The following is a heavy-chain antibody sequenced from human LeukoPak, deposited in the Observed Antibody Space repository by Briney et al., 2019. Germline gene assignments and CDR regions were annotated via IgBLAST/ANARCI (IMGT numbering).Heavy chain of an antibody. CDR3: ARGLADFWSGYYMSYYYYGMDV. Sequence: GASVKVSCKASGYTFTSYEINWVRQATGQGLEWMGWMNPNSGNTGYAQKFQGRVTMTRNTSISTAYMELSSLRSEDTAVYYCARGLADFWSGYYMSYYYYGMDVWGQGTTVTVSS. V-gene: IGHV1-8*01. CDR2: MNPNSGNT. D-gene: IGHD3-3*01. J-gene: IGHJ6*02. CDR1: GYTFTSYE.